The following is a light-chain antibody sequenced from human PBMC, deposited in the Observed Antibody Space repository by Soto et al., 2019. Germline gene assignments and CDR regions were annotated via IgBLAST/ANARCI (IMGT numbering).Light chain of an antibody. J-gene: IGLJ2*01. V-gene: IGLV2-8*01. CDR1: SSDVGGYNY. Sequence: QSALTQPPSASGSPGQSVTISCTGTSSDVGGYNYVSWYQQHPGKAPKFMIYEVSKRPSGVPDRFSGSKSGNTASLTVSGLQAEDEADYYCSSYEGTNVLFGGGTKLTVL. CDR3: SSYEGTNVL. CDR2: EVS.